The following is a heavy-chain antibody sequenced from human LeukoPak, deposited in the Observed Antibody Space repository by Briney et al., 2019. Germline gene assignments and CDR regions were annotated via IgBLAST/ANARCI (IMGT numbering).Heavy chain of an antibody. V-gene: IGHV1-46*01. CDR2: INPSGGST. CDR3: ARARWVDAFDI. Sequence: ASVKVSCKASGYTFTSYGISWVRQAPGQGLEWMGIINPSGGSTSYAQKFQGRVTMTRDTSTSTVYMELSSLRSEDTAVYYCARARWVDAFDIWGQGTMVTVSS. D-gene: IGHD4-23*01. CDR1: GYTFTSYG. J-gene: IGHJ3*02.